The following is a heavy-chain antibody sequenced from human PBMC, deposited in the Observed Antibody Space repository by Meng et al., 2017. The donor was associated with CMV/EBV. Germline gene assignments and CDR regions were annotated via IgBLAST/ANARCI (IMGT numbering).Heavy chain of an antibody. Sequence: SETLSLTCTVSGGSVGSGSYYWSWIRQPPGKGLEWIGYIYYSGSTNYNPSLKSRVTISVDTSKNQFSLKLSSVTAADTAVYYCARDPYPSYDFWSGPNPKYYYYGMDVWGQGTTVTVSS. CDR3: ARDPYPSYDFWSGPNPKYYYYGMDV. D-gene: IGHD3-3*01. CDR1: GGSVGSGSYY. J-gene: IGHJ6*02. V-gene: IGHV4-61*01. CDR2: IYYSGST.